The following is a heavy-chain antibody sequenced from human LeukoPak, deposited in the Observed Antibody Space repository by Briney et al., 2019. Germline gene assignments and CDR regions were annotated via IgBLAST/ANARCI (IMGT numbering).Heavy chain of an antibody. CDR2: ISANSGNT. Sequence: GASVKVSCKPSGYTFTSNGISWVRQAPGKGLEWMGWISANSGNTNYAQKMQGRVTMTTETSSSTAYMELRNLRSDDTAVYYCARDKNYRFDYWGQGTLVTVSS. D-gene: IGHD5-24*01. J-gene: IGHJ4*02. V-gene: IGHV1-18*01. CDR1: GYTFTSNG. CDR3: ARDKNYRFDY.